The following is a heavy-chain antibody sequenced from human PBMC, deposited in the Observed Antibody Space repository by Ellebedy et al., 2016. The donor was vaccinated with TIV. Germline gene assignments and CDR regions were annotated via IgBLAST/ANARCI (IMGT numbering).Heavy chain of an antibody. CDR1: GFTFSTSW. Sequence: GESLKISCVASGFTFSTSWMHWVRQASGKGLVWVSRIKTDGSYTTYADSVKGRFTISRDNAKNTLYLQMNSLRAEDTAVYYCIRDLAATALWGQGTLVTVSS. V-gene: IGHV3-74*01. CDR2: IKTDGSYT. D-gene: IGHD6-13*01. CDR3: IRDLAATAL. J-gene: IGHJ4*02.